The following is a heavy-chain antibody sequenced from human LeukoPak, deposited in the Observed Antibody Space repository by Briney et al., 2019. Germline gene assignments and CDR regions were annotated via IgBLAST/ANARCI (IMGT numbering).Heavy chain of an antibody. CDR1: GFTFSSYW. CDR3: ARGGWFGELLFDY. J-gene: IGHJ4*02. V-gene: IGHV3-74*01. Sequence: PGGSLRLSCAASGFTFSSYWMYWVRQAPGKGLVWVSGIKNDGSFTGYADSVKGRFSISRDNAKNTLFLQMNSLRAEDTALYYCARGGWFGELLFDYWGQGTLVTVSS. D-gene: IGHD3-10*01. CDR2: IKNDGSFT.